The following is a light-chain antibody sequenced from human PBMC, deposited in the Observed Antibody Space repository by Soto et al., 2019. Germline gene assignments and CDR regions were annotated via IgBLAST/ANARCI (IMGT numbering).Light chain of an antibody. CDR1: QSVTTY. V-gene: IGKV1-39*01. Sequence: EIQMTQSPSSLSASVGYGVTIACGASQSVTTYLNWYQQKPGKAPKLLIYAASSLQSGVPSRFSASVSGTDGTLTISSLKPEDGATYYCQQSYSTTLTFGGGTKVDIK. J-gene: IGKJ4*01. CDR3: QQSYSTTLT. CDR2: AAS.